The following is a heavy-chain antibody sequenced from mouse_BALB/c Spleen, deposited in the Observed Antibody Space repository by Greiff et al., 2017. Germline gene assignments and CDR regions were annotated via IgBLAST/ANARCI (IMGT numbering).Heavy chain of an antibody. V-gene: IGHV14-4*02. D-gene: IGHD2-1*01. J-gene: IGHJ4*01. CDR1: GFNIKDYY. CDR3: NAGYGNAMDY. Sequence: EVQVVESGAELVRSGASVKLSCTASGFNIKDYYMHWVKQRPEQGLEWIGWIDPENGDTEYAPKFQGKATMTADTSSNTAYLQLSSLTSEDTAVYYCNAGYGNAMDYWGQGTSVTVSS. CDR2: IDPENGDT.